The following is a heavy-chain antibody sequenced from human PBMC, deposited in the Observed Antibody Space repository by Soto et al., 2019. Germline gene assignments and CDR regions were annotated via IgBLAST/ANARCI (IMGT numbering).Heavy chain of an antibody. J-gene: IGHJ4*02. CDR3: ASSSGSYWQLDY. D-gene: IGHD1-26*01. CDR2: INAGNGNT. V-gene: IGHV1-3*01. CDR1: GYTFTSYA. Sequence: QVQLVQSGAEVKKPGASVKVSCKASGYTFTSYAMHWVRQAPGQRLEWMGWINAGNGNTKYSQKFQGRDTITRDTSASTAYMELPRLRSEDTAVYYCASSSGSYWQLDYWCQGTLVTVSS.